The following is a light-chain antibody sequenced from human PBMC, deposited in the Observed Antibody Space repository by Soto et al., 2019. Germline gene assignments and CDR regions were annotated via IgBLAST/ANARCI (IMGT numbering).Light chain of an antibody. Sequence: EIVLTQSPATLSLSPGERATLSCRASQSVSSYLAWYQQKPGQPPRLLIYDASNRATGIPARFSGSGSGTDFTITISSLEPEDFAVYYCQQRSTWPRTFGQGKRLEIK. CDR2: DAS. V-gene: IGKV3-11*01. CDR3: QQRSTWPRT. CDR1: QSVSSY. J-gene: IGKJ5*01.